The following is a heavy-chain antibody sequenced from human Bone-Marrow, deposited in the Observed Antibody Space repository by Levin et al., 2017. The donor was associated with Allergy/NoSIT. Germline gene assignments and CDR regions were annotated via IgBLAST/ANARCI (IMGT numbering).Heavy chain of an antibody. CDR3: AHRYECCYGSETYAPYGMDV. J-gene: IGHJ6*02. V-gene: IGHV2-5*02. CDR2: IYWDDDK. D-gene: IGHD3-10*01. CDR1: GFSLTAVGVG. Sequence: KLSGPTLVKPTETLTLTCTFSGFSLTAVGVGVDWIRQPPGKALEWLALIYWDDDKRYSPSLKSRLTITKDTSRNQVVLTMTNMDPGDTATYYCAHRYECCYGSETYAPYGMDVWGQGTPVTVSS.